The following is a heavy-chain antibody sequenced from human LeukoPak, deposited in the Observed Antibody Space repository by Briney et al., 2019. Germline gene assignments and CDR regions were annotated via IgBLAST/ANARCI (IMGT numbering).Heavy chain of an antibody. CDR1: GGSFSGYY. CDR3: ARDWRARRDLFDY. CDR2: INHSGST. J-gene: IGHJ4*02. D-gene: IGHD3-3*01. V-gene: IGHV4-34*01. Sequence: PSETLSLTCAVYGGSFSGYYWSWIRQPPGKGLEWIGEINHSGSTNYNPSLKSRVTISVDTSKNQFSLQLNSVTPEDTAVYYCARDWRARRDLFDYWGQGTLVTVSS.